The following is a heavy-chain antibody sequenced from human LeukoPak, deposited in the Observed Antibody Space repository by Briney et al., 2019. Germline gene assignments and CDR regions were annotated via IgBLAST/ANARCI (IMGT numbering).Heavy chain of an antibody. V-gene: IGHV4-38-2*01. J-gene: IGHJ3*02. CDR2: IYHSGST. CDR3: ARVLYYYDSSGYYSLAAFDI. CDR1: GGSISSYY. Sequence: SETLSLTCAVSGGSISSYYWSWIRQPPGKGLEWIGSIYHSGSTYYNPSLKSRVTISVDTSKNQFSLKLSSVTAADTAVYYCARVLYYYDSSGYYSLAAFDIWGQGTMVTVSS. D-gene: IGHD3-22*01.